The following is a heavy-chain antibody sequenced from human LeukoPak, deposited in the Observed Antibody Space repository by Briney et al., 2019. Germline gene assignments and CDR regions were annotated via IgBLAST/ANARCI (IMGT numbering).Heavy chain of an antibody. CDR1: GGSISSSSYY. J-gene: IGHJ5*02. CDR3: ARGGPATVLGQWFDP. CDR2: IYYSGST. Sequence: SETLSLTCTVSGGSISSSSYYWGWIRQPPGKGLEWIGSIYYSGSTYYNPSLKSRGTISVDTSKNQFSLKLSSVTAADTAVYYCARGGPATVLGQWFDPWGQGTLVTVSS. D-gene: IGHD3-3*02. V-gene: IGHV4-39*01.